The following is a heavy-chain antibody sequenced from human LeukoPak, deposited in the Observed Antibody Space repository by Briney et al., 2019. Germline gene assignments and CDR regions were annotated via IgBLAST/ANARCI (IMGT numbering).Heavy chain of an antibody. Sequence: PGGSLRLSCAASGFTFSNYAMNWVRQAPGKGLEWVSVIYSGGSTYYADSVKGRFTISRDNSKNTLYLQMNSLRAEDTAVYYCASCSGGSCYTRVFDYWGQGTLVTVSS. CDR1: GFTFSNYA. V-gene: IGHV3-53*05. J-gene: IGHJ4*02. D-gene: IGHD2-15*01. CDR3: ASCSGGSCYTRVFDY. CDR2: IYSGGST.